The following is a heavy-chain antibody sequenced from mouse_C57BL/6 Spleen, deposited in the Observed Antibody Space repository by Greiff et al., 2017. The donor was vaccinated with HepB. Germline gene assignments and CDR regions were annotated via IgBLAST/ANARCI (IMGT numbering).Heavy chain of an antibody. CDR3: ASGLRRSY. CDR2: IYPGDGDT. J-gene: IGHJ3*01. CDR1: GYAFSSYW. D-gene: IGHD2-4*01. Sequence: QVHVKQSGAELVKPGASVKISCKASGYAFSSYWMNWVKQRPGKGLEWIGQIYPGDGDTNYNGKFKGKDTLTADKSSSTAYMQLSSLTSEDSAVYFCASGLRRSYWGQGTLVTVSA. V-gene: IGHV1-80*01.